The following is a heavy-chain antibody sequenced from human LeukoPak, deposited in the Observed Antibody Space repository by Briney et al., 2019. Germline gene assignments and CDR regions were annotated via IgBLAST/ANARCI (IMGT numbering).Heavy chain of an antibody. D-gene: IGHD1-14*01. CDR2: IKYDGSST. CDR3: AKTGFQWGYYFYYMDV. Sequence: GGSLRLSCVDSGFTFSSHWMHWVRQAPGKGLVWVSRIKYDGSSTNYADSVKGRFTISRDNAKNTLYLQMNSLRAEDTAVYYCAKTGFQWGYYFYYMDVWGKGTTVTVSS. J-gene: IGHJ6*03. V-gene: IGHV3-74*01. CDR1: GFTFSSHW.